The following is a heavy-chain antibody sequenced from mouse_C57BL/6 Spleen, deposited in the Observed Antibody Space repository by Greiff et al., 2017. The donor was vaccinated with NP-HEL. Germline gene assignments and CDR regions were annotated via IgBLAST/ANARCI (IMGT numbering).Heavy chain of an antibody. CDR3: ARRGLGLYYFDY. CDR2: INPNNGGT. D-gene: IGHD4-1*01. J-gene: IGHJ2*01. V-gene: IGHV1-26*01. CDR1: GYTFTDYY. Sequence: VQLQQSGPELVKPGASVKISCKASGYTFTDYYMNWVKQSHGKSLEWIGDINPNNGGTSYNQKFKGKATLTVDKSSSTAYMELRSLTSEDSAVYYCARRGLGLYYFDYWGQGTTLTVSS.